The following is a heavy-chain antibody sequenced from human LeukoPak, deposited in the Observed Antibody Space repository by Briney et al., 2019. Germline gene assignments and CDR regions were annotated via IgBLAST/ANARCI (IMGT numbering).Heavy chain of an antibody. CDR2: INPDSGGA. Sequence: ASVKVSCKASGGTFSSYAISWVRQAPGQGLEWMGWINPDSGGAKYPQKFRGRVTMTRDTSISTAYMELSRLRSDDTAVYYCARTLGEVATIWDFDYWGQGTLVTVSS. J-gene: IGHJ4*02. CDR3: ARTLGEVATIWDFDY. D-gene: IGHD5-12*01. CDR1: GGTFSSYA. V-gene: IGHV1-2*02.